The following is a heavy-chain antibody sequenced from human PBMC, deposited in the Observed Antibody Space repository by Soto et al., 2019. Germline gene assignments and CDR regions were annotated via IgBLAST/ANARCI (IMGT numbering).Heavy chain of an antibody. CDR1: GDSVSSPYY. J-gene: IGHJ4*02. CDR2: VFHTGTT. V-gene: IGHV4-4*02. CDR3: ARSAAWYAVHS. D-gene: IGHD2-15*01. Sequence: QVQLQESGPGLVKPSGTLSLTCAVSGDSVSSPYYWCWVRQPPGKGLEWIGEVFHTGTTSYNPSLRRRVTISMDKSINQFSLDLSSVNAADTAVYYCARSAAWYAVHSWGPGTLVIVSS.